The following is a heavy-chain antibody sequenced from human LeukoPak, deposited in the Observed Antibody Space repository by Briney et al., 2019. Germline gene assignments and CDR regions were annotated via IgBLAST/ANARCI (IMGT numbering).Heavy chain of an antibody. D-gene: IGHD5-12*01. V-gene: IGHV1-69*13. CDR3: ARETQGYSGYLGYYFDY. CDR2: IIPIFGTA. Sequence: ASVKVSCKASGYTFTDYYMHWVRQAPGQGLEWMGGIIPIFGTANYAQKFQGRVTITADESASTAYMELSSLRSEDTAVYYCARETQGYSGYLGYYFDYWGQGTLVTVSS. CDR1: GYTFTDYY. J-gene: IGHJ4*02.